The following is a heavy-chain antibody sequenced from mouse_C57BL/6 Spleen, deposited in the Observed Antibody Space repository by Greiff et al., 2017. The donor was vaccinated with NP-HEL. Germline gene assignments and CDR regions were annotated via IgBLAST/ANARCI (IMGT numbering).Heavy chain of an antibody. V-gene: IGHV2-3*01. CDR2: IWGDGST. CDR3: AKMDDGYLYWAMDY. Sequence: VKLVESGPGLVAPSQSLSITCTVSGFSLTSYGVSWVRQPPGKGLEWLGVIWGDGSTNYHSALISRLSISKDNSKSQVFLKLNSLQTDDTATYYCAKMDDGYLYWAMDYWGQGTSVTVSS. CDR1: GFSLTSYG. J-gene: IGHJ4*01. D-gene: IGHD2-3*01.